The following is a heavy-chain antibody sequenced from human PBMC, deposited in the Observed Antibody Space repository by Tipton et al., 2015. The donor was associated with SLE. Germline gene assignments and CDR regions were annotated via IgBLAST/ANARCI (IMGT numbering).Heavy chain of an antibody. V-gene: IGHV4-61*09. CDR2: IYTTGNT. CDR1: GGSISSGSYY. CDR3: GRGRYGSSRYFQH. Sequence: TLSLTCTVSGGSISSGSYYWSWIRQPAGKGLEWIGHIYTTGNTNYNPSLKSRVTISVDTSKNHFSLKLTSVTAADTAVDYCGRGRYGSSRYFQHWGQGTLVTVSS. D-gene: IGHD6-13*01. J-gene: IGHJ1*01.